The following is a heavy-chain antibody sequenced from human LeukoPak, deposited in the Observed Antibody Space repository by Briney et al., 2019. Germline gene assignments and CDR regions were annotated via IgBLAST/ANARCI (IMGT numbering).Heavy chain of an antibody. J-gene: IGHJ3*01. V-gene: IGHV4-39*07. D-gene: IGHD2-15*01. CDR1: GGSISSNSYY. CDR2: INYSGST. Sequence: PSETLSLTCTVSGGSISSNSYYWGWIRQPPGKGLEWIGEINYSGSTNYNPSLKSRVTISVETSKNQFSLKLSSVTAADTAVYYCARLDSWGIDCSDGSCRNDFDFWGQGTMVTVSS. CDR3: ARLDSWGIDCSDGSCRNDFDF.